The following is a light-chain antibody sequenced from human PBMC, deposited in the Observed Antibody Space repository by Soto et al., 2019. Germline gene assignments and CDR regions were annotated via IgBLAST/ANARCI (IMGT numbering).Light chain of an antibody. CDR1: QSVSSSY. J-gene: IGKJ1*01. CDR3: QQDGSSPPWT. Sequence: EIAVTQSPGTLSLSPGERATLSCRASQSVSSSYLVWYQQKHGQAPRLLIYGASSRVTGIPDRFSGSGSGTDFTLTISRLAPEVFAVYYCQQDGSSPPWTFGQGTTGEIK. CDR2: GAS. V-gene: IGKV3-20*01.